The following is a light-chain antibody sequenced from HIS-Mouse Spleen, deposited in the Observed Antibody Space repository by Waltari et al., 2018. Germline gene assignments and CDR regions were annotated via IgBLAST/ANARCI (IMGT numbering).Light chain of an antibody. J-gene: IGLJ2*01. CDR1: ALPKKY. CDR2: EDS. V-gene: IGLV3-10*01. Sequence: SYELTQPPSVSVSPGQTARITCSGDALPKKYAYWYPQKSGQAPVLVIYEDSKRPPGTPGGFSGSSSGTMATLTISGAQVEDEADYYCYSTDSSGNHRVFGGGTKLTVL. CDR3: YSTDSSGNHRV.